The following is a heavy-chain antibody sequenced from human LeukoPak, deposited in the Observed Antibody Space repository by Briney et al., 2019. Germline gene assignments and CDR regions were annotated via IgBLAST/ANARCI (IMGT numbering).Heavy chain of an antibody. J-gene: IGHJ5*02. V-gene: IGHV3-30*04. CDR2: ISYAGNDK. Sequence: GGSLRLSCVVSGFTFSSYGFHWVRQAPGKGLEWVASISYAGNDKYYAASVKGRYTISRDNSKNTLYLQMNSLRAEDTAVYYCAKAVPTGGSSPWGQGTLVTVSS. D-gene: IGHD6-13*01. CDR3: AKAVPTGGSSP. CDR1: GFTFSSYG.